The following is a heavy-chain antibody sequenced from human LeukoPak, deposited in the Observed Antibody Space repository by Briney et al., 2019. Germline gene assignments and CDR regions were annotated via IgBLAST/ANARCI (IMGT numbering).Heavy chain of an antibody. V-gene: IGHV3-23*01. CDR1: GFTFSSYA. CDR2: ISGSGGST. D-gene: IGHD3-22*01. CDR3: AKSPYYDSSGDAFEI. J-gene: IGHJ3*02. Sequence: PGGSLRLSCAASGFTFSSYAMSWVRQAPGKGLEWVSAISGSGGSTYYADSVEGRFTISRDNSKETLYLQMDSLRADDTAVYFCAKSPYYDSSGDAFEIWGQGTLVTVSS.